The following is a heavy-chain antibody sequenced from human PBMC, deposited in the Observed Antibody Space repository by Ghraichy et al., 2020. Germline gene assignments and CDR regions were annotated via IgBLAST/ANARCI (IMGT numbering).Heavy chain of an antibody. CDR2: INSDGSST. V-gene: IGHV3-74*01. J-gene: IGHJ4*02. D-gene: IGHD3-3*01. Sequence: GGSLRLSCAASGFTFSSYWMHWVRQAPGKGLVWVSRINSDGSSTSYADSVKGRFTISRDNAKNTLYLQMNSLRAEDTAVYYCARDLRFLEWLGGHGFDYWGQGTLVTVSS. CDR1: GFTFSSYW. CDR3: ARDLRFLEWLGGHGFDY.